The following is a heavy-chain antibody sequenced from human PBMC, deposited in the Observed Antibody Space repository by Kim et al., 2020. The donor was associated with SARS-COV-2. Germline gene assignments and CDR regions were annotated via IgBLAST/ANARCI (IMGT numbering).Heavy chain of an antibody. D-gene: IGHD1-7*01. CDR3: ARYANYEDAFDI. Sequence: YNPSLKSRVTISVDTSKNQFSLKLSSVTAADTAVYYCARYANYEDAFDIWGQGTMVTVSS. V-gene: IGHV4-59*01. J-gene: IGHJ3*02.